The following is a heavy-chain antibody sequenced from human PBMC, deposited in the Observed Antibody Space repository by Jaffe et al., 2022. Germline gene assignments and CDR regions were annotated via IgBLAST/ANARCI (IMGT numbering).Heavy chain of an antibody. CDR3: ARQWKGWLAVAGTDTDSDYYYMDV. V-gene: IGHV4-39*01. CDR1: GGSISSSSYY. Sequence: QLQLQESGPGLVKPSETLSLTCTVSGGSISSSSYYWGWIRQPPGKGLEWIGSIYYSGSTYYNPSLKSRVTISVDTSKNQFSLKLSSVTAADTAVYYCARQWKGWLAVAGTDTDSDYYYMDVWGKGTTVTVSS. J-gene: IGHJ6*03. D-gene: IGHD6-19*01. CDR2: IYYSGST.